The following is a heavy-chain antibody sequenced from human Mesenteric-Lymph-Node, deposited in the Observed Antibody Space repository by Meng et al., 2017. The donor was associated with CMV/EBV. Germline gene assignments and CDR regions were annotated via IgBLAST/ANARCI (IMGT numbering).Heavy chain of an antibody. J-gene: IGHJ5*02. CDR1: GGSLIIGGYY. Sequence: LSGGSLIIGGYYWSWLRQHPGKGLEWMGYIYHTGTTYYNPSLTGRVAFSIDTSKNQFFLKLNSVTAADTAVYYCARDFTSNDNFFDPWGQGTLVTVSS. CDR2: IYHTGTT. D-gene: IGHD4/OR15-4a*01. CDR3: ARDFTSNDNFFDP. V-gene: IGHV4-31*02.